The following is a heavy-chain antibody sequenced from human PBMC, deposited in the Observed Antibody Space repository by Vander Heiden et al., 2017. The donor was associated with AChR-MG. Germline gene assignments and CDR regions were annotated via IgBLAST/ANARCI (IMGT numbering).Heavy chain of an antibody. CDR2: ISYDGSNK. CDR3: AKDIYYDSSGYPDNFDY. J-gene: IGHJ4*02. V-gene: IGHV3-30*18. D-gene: IGHD3-22*01. Sequence: QVQLVESGGGVVQPGRSLRLSCAASGFTFSSYGMHWVRQAPGKGLEWVAVISYDGSNKYYADSVKGRFTISRDNSKNTLYLQMNSLRAEDTAVYYCAKDIYYDSSGYPDNFDYWGQGTLVTVSS. CDR1: GFTFSSYG.